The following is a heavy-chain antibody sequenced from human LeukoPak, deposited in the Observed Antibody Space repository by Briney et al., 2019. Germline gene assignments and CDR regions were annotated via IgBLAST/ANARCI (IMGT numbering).Heavy chain of an antibody. CDR1: GFDFSAYE. CDR3: TTLGYHHDS. J-gene: IGHJ4*02. V-gene: IGHV3-48*03. D-gene: IGHD3-22*01. CDR2: FAGSDTTK. Sequence: GGSLRLSCAASGFDFSAYEMNWVRPSPGKGLEWVAYFAGSDTTKYYADSVRGRFTISRDNAKNSLYLQMNSLRAEDTALYYCTTLGYHHDSWGQGTLVTVSS.